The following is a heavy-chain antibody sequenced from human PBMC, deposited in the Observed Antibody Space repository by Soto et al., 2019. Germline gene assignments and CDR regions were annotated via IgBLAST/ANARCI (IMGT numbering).Heavy chain of an antibody. V-gene: IGHV3-43*01. CDR2: ISWDGGTT. D-gene: IGHD6-19*01. Sequence: GGSLRLSCAASGFNFDDYTMHWVRQVPGKGLEWVSLISWDGGTTYYADYMKGRLTISRDNSKNSLYLQMNSLRIEDTSLYYCAKDISSGWSRGYFDYWGQGSLVTVSS. CDR1: GFNFDDYT. J-gene: IGHJ4*02. CDR3: AKDISSGWSRGYFDY.